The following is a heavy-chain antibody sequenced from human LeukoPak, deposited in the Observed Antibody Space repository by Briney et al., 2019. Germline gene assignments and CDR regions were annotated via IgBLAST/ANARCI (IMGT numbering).Heavy chain of an antibody. Sequence: PSQTLSLTCTVSGASISSGGYLWTWIRQHPGKGLEWMGYISYSGSPYYSPSLESRVTISADTSQNQFSLKLNSVTAADTAIYYCARLFCSGASCSRGGGFDYWGQGTLVTDSS. J-gene: IGHJ4*02. V-gene: IGHV4-31*03. CDR3: ARLFCSGASCSRGGGFDY. CDR2: ISYSGSP. CDR1: GASISSGGYL. D-gene: IGHD2-15*01.